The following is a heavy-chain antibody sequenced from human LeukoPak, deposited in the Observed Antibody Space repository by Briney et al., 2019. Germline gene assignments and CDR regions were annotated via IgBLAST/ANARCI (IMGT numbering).Heavy chain of an antibody. CDR1: GFTFSSYW. CDR3: ARVRLTTVTTSAFDI. D-gene: IGHD4-17*01. CDR2: IKQDGSEK. V-gene: IGHV3-7*01. J-gene: IGHJ3*02. Sequence: PGGSLRLSCAASGFTFSSYWMSWVRQAPGKGLEWVANIKQDGSEKYYVDSVKGRFTISRDNAKNSLYLQMNSLRAADTAVYSCARVRLTTVTTSAFDIWGPGTTVTASS.